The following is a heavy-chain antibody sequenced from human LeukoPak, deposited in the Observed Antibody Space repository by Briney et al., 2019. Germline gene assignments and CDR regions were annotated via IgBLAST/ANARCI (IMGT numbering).Heavy chain of an antibody. J-gene: IGHJ3*02. CDR1: GFTFSSYA. Sequence: GGSLRLSCAASGFTFSSYAMHWVRQAPGKGLEWVSYISSSGSTIYYADSVKGRFTISRDNAKNSLYLQMNSLRAEDTAVYYCARPLRFLGGGAFDIWGQGTMVTVSS. D-gene: IGHD3-3*01. CDR2: ISSSGSTI. CDR3: ARPLRFLGGGAFDI. V-gene: IGHV3-48*03.